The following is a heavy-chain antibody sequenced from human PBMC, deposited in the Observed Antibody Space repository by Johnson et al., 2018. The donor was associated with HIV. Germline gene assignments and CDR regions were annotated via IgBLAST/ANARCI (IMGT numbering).Heavy chain of an antibody. Sequence: VQLVESGGGLVQPGGSLKLSCAASGFTFSGSAIHWVRQASGKGLEWVGRIRSKANSYATAYAASVKGRFTISRDVSKNTAYLQLNSLKIEDTAVYYCTRSDSTYYNFWSGYYTGAFDIWGQGTMVTVSS. CDR3: TRSDSTYYNFWSGYYTGAFDI. J-gene: IGHJ3*02. D-gene: IGHD3-3*01. V-gene: IGHV3-73*02. CDR2: IRSKANSYAT. CDR1: GFTFSGSA.